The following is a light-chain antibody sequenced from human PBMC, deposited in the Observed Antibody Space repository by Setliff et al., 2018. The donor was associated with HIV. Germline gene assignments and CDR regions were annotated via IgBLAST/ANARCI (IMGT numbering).Light chain of an antibody. V-gene: IGKV1-17*01. CDR1: QGIRND. CDR2: NAS. CDR3: LQHNNYPWT. J-gene: IGKJ1*01. Sequence: DIQMTQSPSSLSASVGDRVTITCRASQGIRNDLDWYQQKPGKAPKRLIFNASGLQNGVPSRFSGSGSGTEFTLTISSLQPEDLATYYCLQHNNYPWTFGQGTKVDIK.